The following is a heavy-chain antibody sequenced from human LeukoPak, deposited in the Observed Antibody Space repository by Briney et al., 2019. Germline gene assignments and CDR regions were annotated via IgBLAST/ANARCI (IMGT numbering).Heavy chain of an antibody. CDR3: ARGTRGITFGGVNVPDFDY. V-gene: IGHV3-21*01. CDR2: ISSSSSYI. D-gene: IGHD3-16*02. Sequence: GGSLRLSCAASGFTFSSYSMNWVGQAPGKGLEWVSSISSSSSYIYYADSVKGRFTISRDNAKNSLYLQMNSLRAEDTAVYYCARGTRGITFGGVNVPDFDYWGQGTLVTVSS. J-gene: IGHJ4*02. CDR1: GFTFSSYS.